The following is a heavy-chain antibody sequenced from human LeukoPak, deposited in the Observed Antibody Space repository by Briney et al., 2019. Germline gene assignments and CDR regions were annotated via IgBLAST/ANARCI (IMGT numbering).Heavy chain of an antibody. D-gene: IGHD6-13*01. Sequence: ASVKVSCKASGYTFTGYYMHWVRQAPGQGLEWMGWINPNSGGTTYAQKFQGRVTMTRDTSISTAYMELSRLRSDDTAVYYCARAWYDSSSPLDYWGQGTLVTVSS. V-gene: IGHV1-2*02. CDR2: INPNSGGT. J-gene: IGHJ4*02. CDR3: ARAWYDSSSPLDY. CDR1: GYTFTGYY.